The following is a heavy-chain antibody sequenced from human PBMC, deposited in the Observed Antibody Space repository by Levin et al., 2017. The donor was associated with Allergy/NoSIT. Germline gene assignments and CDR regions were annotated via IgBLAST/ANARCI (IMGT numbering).Heavy chain of an antibody. V-gene: IGHV1-46*01. Sequence: GESLKISCKASGYTFTSYYIHWVRQAPGQGLEWMGVINPSDTSTSYAQNFQGRVSMTRDTSTSTVYMELSSLRSEDTAVYYCARGVDYYDSSGSSGWFDSWGQGTLVTVSS. J-gene: IGHJ5*01. D-gene: IGHD3-22*01. CDR2: INPSDTST. CDR1: GYTFTSYY. CDR3: ARGVDYYDSSGSSGWFDS.